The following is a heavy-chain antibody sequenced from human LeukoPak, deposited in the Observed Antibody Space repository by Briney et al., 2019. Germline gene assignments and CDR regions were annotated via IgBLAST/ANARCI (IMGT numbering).Heavy chain of an antibody. J-gene: IGHJ4*02. Sequence: GGSLRLSCAASGFTFSRYSINWVRQAPGKGLEWVSSISSSSSYIYYAEPVKGRFTVFRDNAKNSLYLQMNSLRAEDTAVYYCARDIVGATLAKYYFDYWGQGTLVTVSS. CDR2: ISSSSSYI. V-gene: IGHV3-21*01. CDR1: GFTFSRYS. CDR3: ARDIVGATLAKYYFDY. D-gene: IGHD1-26*01.